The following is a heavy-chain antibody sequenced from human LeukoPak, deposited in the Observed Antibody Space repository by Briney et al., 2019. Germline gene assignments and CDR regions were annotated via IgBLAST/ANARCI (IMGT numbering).Heavy chain of an antibody. CDR1: GYTFTSYG. D-gene: IGHD1-7*01. Sequence: ASVKVSCKASGYTFTSYGISWVRRAPGQGLEWMGWISAYNGNTNYAQKLQGRVTMTTDTSTSTAYMELRSLRSDDTAVYYCARDHLDGITGTTQPIFDYWGQGTLVTVSS. J-gene: IGHJ4*02. CDR2: ISAYNGNT. CDR3: ARDHLDGITGTTQPIFDY. V-gene: IGHV1-18*01.